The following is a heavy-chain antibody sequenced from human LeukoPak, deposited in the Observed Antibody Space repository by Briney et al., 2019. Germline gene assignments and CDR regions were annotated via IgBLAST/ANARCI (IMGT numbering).Heavy chain of an antibody. V-gene: IGHV1-69-2*01. CDR1: GYTFTYPY. Sequence: ASVKVSCKVSGYTFTYPYMHWLLQAPGKGLEWMGLIDPEDGETEYAERFQGRVTVSADTSTDTAYLELRNLTSEDTAVFFCATLLRSGPTTGLYFWGQATLVTVSA. J-gene: IGHJ4*02. CDR2: IDPEDGET. CDR3: ATLLRSGPTTGLYF. D-gene: IGHD1-14*01.